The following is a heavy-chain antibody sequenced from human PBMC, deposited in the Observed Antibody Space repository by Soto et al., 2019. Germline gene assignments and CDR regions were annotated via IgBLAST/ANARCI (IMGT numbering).Heavy chain of an antibody. V-gene: IGHV3-33*01. CDR3: AREGSYSGSSLDY. D-gene: IGHD1-26*01. CDR2: IWYDGSNK. CDR1: GFTFSSYG. J-gene: IGHJ4*02. Sequence: QVQLVESGGGVVQPGRSLRLSCAASGFTFSSYGMHWVRQAPGKGLEWVAVIWYDGSNKYYADSVKGRFTISRDNSKNALYLQMNSLRADDTAVYYCAREGSYSGSSLDYWGQGTLVTVSS.